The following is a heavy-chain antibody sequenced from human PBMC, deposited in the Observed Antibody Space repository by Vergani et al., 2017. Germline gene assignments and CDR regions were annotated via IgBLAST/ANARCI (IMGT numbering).Heavy chain of an antibody. CDR2: ISGSGGST. D-gene: IGHD6-19*01. V-gene: IGHV3-23*01. Sequence: EVQLLESGGGLVQPGGSLRLSCAASGFTFSSYAMSWVRQAPGKGLEWVSAISGSGGSTYYADSVTGRFTISRDNSKNTLYLQMNSLRAEDTAVYYCARIMSSGGVDQGYWGQGTLVTVSS. CDR1: GFTFSSYA. CDR3: ARIMSSGGVDQGY. J-gene: IGHJ4*02.